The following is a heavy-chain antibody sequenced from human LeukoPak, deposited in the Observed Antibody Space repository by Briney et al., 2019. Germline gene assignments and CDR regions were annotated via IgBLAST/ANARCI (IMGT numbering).Heavy chain of an antibody. CDR3: AKSRWETYAVRAFDI. CDR2: ISDSGDIT. Sequence: GGSLRLSCAGSGFNFRNYGMSWVRQAPGKGLQWVAAISDSGDITYYLDSVKGRFTISRDNSKNALYLQMNSLRAEDTAIYYCAKSRWETYAVRAFDIWGQGTMVTVSS. D-gene: IGHD1-26*01. J-gene: IGHJ3*02. CDR1: GFNFRNYG. V-gene: IGHV3-23*01.